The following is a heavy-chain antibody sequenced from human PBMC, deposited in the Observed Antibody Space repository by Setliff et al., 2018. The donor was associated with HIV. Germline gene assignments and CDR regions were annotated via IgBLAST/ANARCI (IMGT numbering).Heavy chain of an antibody. V-gene: IGHV1-69*13. CDR1: GGTFSSYA. J-gene: IGHJ6*03. Sequence: ASVKVSCKASGGTFSSYAISWVRQAPGQGLEWMGGIIPIFGTANYAQKFQGRVTITADESTSTAYMELSSLRSEDTAVYYCARSGSSSWFSSLVGPYYYYYYMDVWGKGTTVTVS. D-gene: IGHD6-13*01. CDR3: ARSGSSSWFSSLVGPYYYYYYMDV. CDR2: IIPIFGTA.